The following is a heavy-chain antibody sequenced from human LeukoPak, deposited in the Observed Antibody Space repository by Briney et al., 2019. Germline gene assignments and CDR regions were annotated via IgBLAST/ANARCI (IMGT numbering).Heavy chain of an antibody. Sequence: PSETLSLTCTVSGGSISSYYWSWIRQPPGKGLEWIGYIYYSGSTNYSPSLKSRVTISVDTSKNQFSLKLSSVTAADTAVYYCARQSGDYDFWSGYSYNWFDPWGQGTLVTVSS. J-gene: IGHJ5*02. V-gene: IGHV4-59*01. CDR3: ARQSGDYDFWSGYSYNWFDP. CDR1: GGSISSYY. D-gene: IGHD3-3*01. CDR2: IYYSGST.